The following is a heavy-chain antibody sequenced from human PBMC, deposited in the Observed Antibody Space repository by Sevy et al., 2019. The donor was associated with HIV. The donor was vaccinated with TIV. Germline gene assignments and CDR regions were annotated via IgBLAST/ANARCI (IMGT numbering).Heavy chain of an antibody. D-gene: IGHD3-16*01. CDR3: AHETFGRFES. CDR1: GFTFSANW. Sequence: GESLKISCAASGFTFSANWMNWVRQAPGKGLEWVANIKADGSNKHYVDSVEGRFTISRANAKNLLFLQMNSLRVEDTAVYYCAHETFGRFESWGQGTLVTVSS. CDR2: IKADGSNK. V-gene: IGHV3-7*01. J-gene: IGHJ4*02.